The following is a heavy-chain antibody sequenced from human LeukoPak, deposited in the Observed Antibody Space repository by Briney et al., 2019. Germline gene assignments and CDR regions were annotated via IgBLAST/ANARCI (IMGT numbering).Heavy chain of an antibody. D-gene: IGHD3-22*01. CDR3: AREWLPPYYYYYMDV. Sequence: SQTLSLTCTVSGGSTSSGSYYWSCIRPPAGKGLEWIGRIYTSASTNYNSSLKSRVTISVDTSKSQFSLKLSSVTAADTAVYYCAREWLPPYYYYYMDVWGKGTTVTVSS. J-gene: IGHJ6*03. CDR2: IYTSAST. V-gene: IGHV4-61*02. CDR1: GGSTSSGSYY.